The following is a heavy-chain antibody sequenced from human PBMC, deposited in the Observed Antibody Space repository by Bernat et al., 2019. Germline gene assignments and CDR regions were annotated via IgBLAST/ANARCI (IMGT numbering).Heavy chain of an antibody. D-gene: IGHD4-17*01. J-gene: IGHJ4*02. CDR3: ARARYGDYVYYFDY. Sequence: QVQLVQSGAEVKKPGASVKVSCKASGYTFTSHGISCVRQSPGQGLEWMGWISAYNGNTNYAQKLQGRVTMTTDTSTSTAYMELRSLRSDDTAVYYCARARYGDYVYYFDYWGQGTLVTVSS. V-gene: IGHV1-18*01. CDR1: GYTFTSHG. CDR2: ISAYNGNT.